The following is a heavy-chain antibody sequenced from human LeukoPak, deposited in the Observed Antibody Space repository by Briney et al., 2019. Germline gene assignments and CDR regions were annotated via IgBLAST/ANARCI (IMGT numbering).Heavy chain of an antibody. CDR2: MYYDGSS. D-gene: IGHD1-26*01. Sequence: SETLSLACTVSGGSINSGTFYWGWIRQPPGKALEWIGSMYYDGSSPYNPSLKSRVTTSVDTSKNQFSLKLTSVTAADTAVYFCARRSDSGSDDGEDYFDYWGQGTLVTVSS. V-gene: IGHV4-39*01. J-gene: IGHJ4*02. CDR3: ARRSDSGSDDGEDYFDY. CDR1: GGSINSGTFY.